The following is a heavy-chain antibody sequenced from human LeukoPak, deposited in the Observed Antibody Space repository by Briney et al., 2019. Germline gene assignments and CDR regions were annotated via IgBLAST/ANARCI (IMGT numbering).Heavy chain of an antibody. D-gene: IGHD1-7*01. CDR2: ISAYNGNT. J-gene: IGHJ3*02. CDR1: GYTFTSYG. Sequence: ASVKVSCKASGYTFTSYGISWVRQAPGQGLEWMGWISAYNGNTNYAQKLQGRVTMTTDTSTSTAYMELRSLRSDDTAAYYCAGVFLNYGAFVIWGQGTMVTVSS. V-gene: IGHV1-18*01. CDR3: AGVFLNYGAFVI.